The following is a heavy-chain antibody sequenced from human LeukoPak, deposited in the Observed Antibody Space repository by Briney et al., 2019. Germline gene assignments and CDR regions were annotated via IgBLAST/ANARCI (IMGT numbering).Heavy chain of an antibody. CDR3: ASGEAATKDY. D-gene: IGHD3-10*01. J-gene: IGHJ4*02. V-gene: IGHV1-69*13. CDR2: IIPIFGTA. Sequence: AASVKVSCKASGGTFSSYAISWVRQAPGQGLEWMGGIIPIFGTANYAQKFQGRVTITADESTSTAYMELSSLRSADTAVYCCASGEAATKDYWGQGTLVTVSS. CDR1: GGTFSSYA.